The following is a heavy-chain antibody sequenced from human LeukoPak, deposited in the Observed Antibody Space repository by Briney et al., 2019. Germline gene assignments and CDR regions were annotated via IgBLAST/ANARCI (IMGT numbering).Heavy chain of an antibody. CDR2: IYSGGTT. D-gene: IGHD5-18*01. J-gene: IGHJ4*02. CDR1: GFTVSSTY. CDR3: ASGTQLWHGGY. V-gene: IGHV3-66*02. Sequence: PGGSLRLSCAASGFTVSSTYMSWVRQAPGKGLEWVSVIYSGGTTYYADSVKGRLTISRDNSKNTLYLQKNSLRAEDTAVYYCASGTQLWHGGYWGQGTLVTVSS.